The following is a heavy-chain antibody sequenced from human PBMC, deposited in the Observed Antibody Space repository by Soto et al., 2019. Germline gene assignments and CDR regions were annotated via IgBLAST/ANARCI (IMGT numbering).Heavy chain of an antibody. CDR3: ARQPRDVAAAGTRANWFDP. D-gene: IGHD6-13*01. J-gene: IGHJ5*02. CDR1: GGSISSCY. V-gene: IGHV4-59*01. CDR2: IYYSGST. Sequence: SETLSLTCTVSGGSISSCYWSWIRQPPGKGLEWIGYIYYSGSTNYNPSLKSRVTISVDTSKNQFSLKLSSVTAADTAVYYCARQPRDVAAAGTRANWFDPWGQGTLVTVSS.